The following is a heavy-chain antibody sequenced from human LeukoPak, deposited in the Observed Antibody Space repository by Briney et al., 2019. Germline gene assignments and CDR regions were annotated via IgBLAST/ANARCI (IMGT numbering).Heavy chain of an antibody. CDR2: IIPILGIA. V-gene: IGHV1-69*04. J-gene: IGHJ2*01. Sequence: ASVKVSCKASGGTFSSYAISWVRQAPGQGLEWMGRIIPILGIANYAQKFQGRVTITADKSTSTAYMELSSLRSEDTAVYYCARVVEVEQQLLALGDFDLWGRGTLVTVSS. CDR3: ARVVEVEQQLLALGDFDL. CDR1: GGTFSSYA. D-gene: IGHD6-19*01.